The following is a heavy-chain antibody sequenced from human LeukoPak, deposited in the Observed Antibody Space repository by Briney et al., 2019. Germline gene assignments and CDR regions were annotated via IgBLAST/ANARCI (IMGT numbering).Heavy chain of an antibody. V-gene: IGHV4-59*01. J-gene: IGHJ4*02. CDR2: ISYSGST. Sequence: PSETLSLTCTVSGDSISSYYWSWIRQPPGKGLEWIGCISYSGSTNYNPSLKSRVTISLDTSKNQFSLKLNSMTAADTAVYYCARTNYGSRSHYSGSFDYWSQGTLVTVSS. CDR3: ARTNYGSRSHYSGSFDY. CDR1: GDSISSYY. D-gene: IGHD3-10*01.